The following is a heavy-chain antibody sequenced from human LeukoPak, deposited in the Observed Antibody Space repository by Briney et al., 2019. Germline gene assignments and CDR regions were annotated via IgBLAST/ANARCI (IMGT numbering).Heavy chain of an antibody. Sequence: GGTLRLSCAASGFTFSSYAMSWVRQAPGQGLEWVSAISGSGGSTYYADSVKGRFTISRDNSKNTLYLQMNSLRAEDMAVYYCAKADGYYDSSGYVYYFDYWGQGTLVTVSS. CDR2: ISGSGGST. J-gene: IGHJ4*02. D-gene: IGHD3-22*01. V-gene: IGHV3-23*01. CDR1: GFTFSSYA. CDR3: AKADGYYDSSGYVYYFDY.